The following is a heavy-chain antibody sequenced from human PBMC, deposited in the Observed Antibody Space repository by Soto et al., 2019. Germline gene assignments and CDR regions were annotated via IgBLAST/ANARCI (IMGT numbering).Heavy chain of an antibody. CDR2: IFSDDRK. D-gene: IGHD2-21*01. CDR1: GFSLTNATMS. CDR3: ARMIAGSDGGYFES. J-gene: IGHJ4*02. V-gene: IGHV2-26*01. Sequence: QVTLKESGPVLVKFTETLTLTCTVSGFSLTNATMSVTWIRQPPGKALEWLAHIFSDDRKFYSPSLKNRLTISKDTSKRQVVLTMTNVDAVDTATYYCARMIAGSDGGYFESWGQGTLVTVSS.